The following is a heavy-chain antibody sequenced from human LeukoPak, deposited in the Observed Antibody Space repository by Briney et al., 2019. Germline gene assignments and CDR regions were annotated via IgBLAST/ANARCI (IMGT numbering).Heavy chain of an antibody. CDR1: GFTFCSYS. CDR2: ISSSSSYI. V-gene: IGHV3-21*01. CDR3: ARALFEGIAVAAAFDY. Sequence: GSLRLSCAASGFTFCSYSMNWVRQAPGKGLEWVSSISSSSSYIYYADSVKGRFTISRDNAKNSLYLQMNSLRAEDTAVYYCARALFEGIAVAAAFDYWGQGTLVTVSS. J-gene: IGHJ4*02. D-gene: IGHD6-19*01.